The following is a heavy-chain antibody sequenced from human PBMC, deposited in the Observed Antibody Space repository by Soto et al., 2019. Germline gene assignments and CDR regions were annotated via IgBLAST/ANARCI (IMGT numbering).Heavy chain of an antibody. CDR1: VYTFTSYG. CDR3: ARAHSYDFWSGYSSPPNY. CDR2: ISAYNGNT. D-gene: IGHD3-3*01. V-gene: IGHV1-18*04. Sequence: SVKVSCKSSVYTFTSYGISLVRQAPGQGLEWMGWISAYNGNTNYAQKLQGRVTMTTDTSTSTAYMELRSLRSDDTAVYYCARAHSYDFWSGYSSPPNYWGQGTLVTVSS. J-gene: IGHJ4*02.